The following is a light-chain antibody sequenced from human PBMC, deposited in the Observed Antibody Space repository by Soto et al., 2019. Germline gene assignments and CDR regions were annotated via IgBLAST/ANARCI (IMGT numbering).Light chain of an antibody. CDR3: QQFGSSPRT. CDR1: QSVSSN. CDR2: GMF. J-gene: IGKJ1*01. Sequence: EIVLTQSPATLSVSPGQRATLSCRASQSVSSNLAWYQQKPGQPPRLLFSGMFRRASGVPDRFSGSGSGTDFSLTITTLEPEDSAVYVCQQFGSSPRTFGQGTKVDIK. V-gene: IGKV3-20*01.